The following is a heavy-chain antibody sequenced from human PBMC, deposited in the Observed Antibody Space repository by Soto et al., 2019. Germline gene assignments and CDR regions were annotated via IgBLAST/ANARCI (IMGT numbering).Heavy chain of an antibody. Sequence: SETLSRTCTVSGGSISGSYWSWVRQPAGKGLEWIGRIYSSGSSNYNPSLNSRLTISVDTSKNQFSLKLSSVTAADTAVYYCARVMYSSSWRPGYYYYGMDVWGQGTTVTVSS. V-gene: IGHV4-4*07. CDR3: ARVMYSSSWRPGYYYYGMDV. J-gene: IGHJ6*02. CDR1: GGSISGSY. CDR2: IYSSGSS. D-gene: IGHD6-13*01.